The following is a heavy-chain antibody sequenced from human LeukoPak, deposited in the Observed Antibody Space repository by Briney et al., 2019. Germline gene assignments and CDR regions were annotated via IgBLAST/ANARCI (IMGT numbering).Heavy chain of an antibody. CDR1: GGSISSYY. V-gene: IGHV4-4*07. D-gene: IGHD3-22*01. CDR2: IYTSGST. CDR3: ARDAYYDSSGYYYASAFDI. Sequence: SKTLSLTCTVSGGSISSYYWSWVRQPAGKGLEWIGRIYTSGSTNYNPSLKSRVTMSVDTSKNQFSLKLSSVTAADTAVYYCARDAYYDSSGYYYASAFDIWGQGTMVTVSS. J-gene: IGHJ3*02.